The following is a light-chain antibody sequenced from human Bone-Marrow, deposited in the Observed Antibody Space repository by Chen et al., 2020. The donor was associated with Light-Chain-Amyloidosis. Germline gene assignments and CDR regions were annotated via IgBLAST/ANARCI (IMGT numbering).Light chain of an antibody. J-gene: IGKJ2*01. CDR2: AAS. CDR1: QSLNTY. Sequence: DIQMTQSPSSLSASVGDRVTVTCRANQSLNTYLNWYQHKPGKAPKLLSYAASTLQSGVTSRFSGSGSGTDFTLTITNLQAEDLATYYCRQSYSAPYTFGPGTMLEI. CDR3: RQSYSAPYT. V-gene: IGKV1-39*01.